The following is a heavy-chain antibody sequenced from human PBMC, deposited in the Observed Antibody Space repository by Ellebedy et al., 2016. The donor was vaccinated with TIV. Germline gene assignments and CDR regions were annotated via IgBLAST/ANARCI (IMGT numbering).Heavy chain of an antibody. J-gene: IGHJ6*02. CDR3: ARGGWYYYGLDV. Sequence: AASVKVSCKASGFTLATHGITWVRQAPGQGLEWMGWSAADNGHTKYAQNFQGRVTMTAESATGTAYMELRSLTPHDTAVYYCARGGWYYYGLDVWGQGTPITVSS. V-gene: IGHV1-18*01. CDR2: SAADNGHT. CDR1: GFTLATHG. D-gene: IGHD2-15*01.